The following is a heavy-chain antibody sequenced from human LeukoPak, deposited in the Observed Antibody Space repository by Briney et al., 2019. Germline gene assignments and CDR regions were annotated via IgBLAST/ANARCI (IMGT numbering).Heavy chain of an antibody. J-gene: IGHJ4*02. D-gene: IGHD2-2*01. CDR3: ARVYQSAEYYFDY. CDR2: IYYTGST. Sequence: PSEALSLTCTVSGGSIDSYYWSWIRQPPGKGLEWIGYIYYTGSTEYHPSLKSRVSISLDTSKNQFSLKLTSVTAADTAVYYCARVYQSAEYYFDYWGQGNLVSVSS. V-gene: IGHV4-59*01. CDR1: GGSIDSYY.